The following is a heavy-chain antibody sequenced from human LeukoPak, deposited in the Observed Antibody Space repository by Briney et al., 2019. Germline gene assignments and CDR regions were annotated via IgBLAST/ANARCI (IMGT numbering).Heavy chain of an antibody. D-gene: IGHD3-10*01. Sequence: PGGSLRLSCVASGFTFSNAWMSWVRQAPGKGLEWVGRIKSKTDGGTTDYAAPVKGRFTISRDDSKNTLYLQMNSLKTEDTAVYYCTTEGLLWFGELYQDAFDIWGQGTMVTVSS. J-gene: IGHJ3*02. CDR3: TTEGLLWFGELYQDAFDI. CDR2: IKSKTDGGTT. V-gene: IGHV3-15*01. CDR1: GFTFSNAW.